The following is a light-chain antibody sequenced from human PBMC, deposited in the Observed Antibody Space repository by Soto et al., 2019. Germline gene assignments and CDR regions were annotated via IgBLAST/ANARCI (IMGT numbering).Light chain of an antibody. CDR3: QQYNKWPLT. Sequence: LVLTQSPATLSVSPGEGATLSCRASQSVSSNLAWYQQKPGQAPRLLIYDASTWATGIPARFDGSGSGTEFTLTISSLQSEDVAVYDCQQYNKWPLTCGGGTRVEIK. CDR1: QSVSSN. V-gene: IGKV3-15*01. J-gene: IGKJ4*01. CDR2: DAS.